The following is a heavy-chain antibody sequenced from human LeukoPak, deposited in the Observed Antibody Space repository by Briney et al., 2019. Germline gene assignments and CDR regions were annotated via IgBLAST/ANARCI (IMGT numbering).Heavy chain of an antibody. CDR2: IYYSGST. J-gene: IGHJ4*02. Sequence: SETLSLTCTVSGCSISSSSYYWGWIRQPPGKGLEWIGSIYYSGSTYYNPALKSRVTISVDTSKNQFPLKLSSVTAEDTAVYYCARSYGDFIFDYWGQGTLVTVSS. V-gene: IGHV4-39*01. CDR1: GCSISSSSYY. CDR3: ARSYGDFIFDY. D-gene: IGHD4-17*01.